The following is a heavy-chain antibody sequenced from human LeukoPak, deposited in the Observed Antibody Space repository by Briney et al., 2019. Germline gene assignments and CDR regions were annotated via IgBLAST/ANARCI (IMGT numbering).Heavy chain of an antibody. CDR1: GGSISSSSYY. D-gene: IGHD1-26*01. V-gene: IGHV4-39*01. J-gene: IGHJ4*02. CDR2: IYYSGST. Sequence: SETLSLTCTVSGGSISSSSYYWGWIRQTPGKGPEWIGSIYYSGSTFYSPSLKSRVTISVDTSKNQFSLKLSSVTAADTAVYYCASLRERSYYARGFDYWGQGTLVTVSS. CDR3: ASLRERSYYARGFDY.